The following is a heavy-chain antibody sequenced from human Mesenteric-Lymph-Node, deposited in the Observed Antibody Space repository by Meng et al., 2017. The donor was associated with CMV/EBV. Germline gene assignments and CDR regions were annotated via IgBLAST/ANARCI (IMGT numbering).Heavy chain of an antibody. V-gene: IGHV3-21*01. CDR3: AREKRGDYYDSSGYYPFDY. CDR1: GFIFSSYS. CDR2: ISSSSSYI. Sequence: LSLTCAASGFIFSSYSMNWVRQAPGKGLEWVSSISSSSSYIYYADSVKGRFTISRDNGKNSMYLQMNSLRAEDTAVYYCAREKRGDYYDSSGYYPFDYWGQGTLVTVSS. D-gene: IGHD3-22*01. J-gene: IGHJ4*02.